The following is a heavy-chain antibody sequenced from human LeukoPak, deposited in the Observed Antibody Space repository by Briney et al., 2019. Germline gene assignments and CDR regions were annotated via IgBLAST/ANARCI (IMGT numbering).Heavy chain of an antibody. V-gene: IGHV3-11*04. J-gene: IGHJ4*02. CDR1: GFTFSDYY. CDR2: ISSSGSTI. D-gene: IGHD5-24*01. CDR3: ARSDNRYYFDS. Sequence: NPGGSLRLSCAASGFTFSDYYMYWIRQAPGKGLEWISYISSSGSTIYYGDSVKGRFTISRDNAKNSLYLQMNSLTAEDTALYFWARSDNRYYFDSWGQGTLVTVSS.